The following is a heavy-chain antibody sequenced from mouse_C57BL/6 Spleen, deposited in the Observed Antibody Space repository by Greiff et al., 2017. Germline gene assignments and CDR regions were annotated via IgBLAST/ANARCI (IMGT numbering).Heavy chain of an antibody. J-gene: IGHJ4*01. CDR3: ARGGTAYAMDY. V-gene: IGHV5-4*01. CDR1: GFTFSSYA. Sequence: VQLKESGGGLVKPGGSLKLSCAASGFTFSSYAMSWVRQTPEKRLEWVATISDGGSYTYYPDNVKGRFTISRDNAKNNLYLQMSHLKSEDTAMYYCARGGTAYAMDYWGQGTSVTVSS. CDR2: ISDGGSYT. D-gene: IGHD1-2*01.